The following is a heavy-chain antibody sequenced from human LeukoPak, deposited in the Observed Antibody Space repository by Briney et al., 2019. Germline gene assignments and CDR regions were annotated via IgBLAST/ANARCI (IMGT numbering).Heavy chain of an antibody. V-gene: IGHV4-4*07. Sequence: SETLSLTCTVSGGSLRSYYWSWIRQPAGKGLEWIGRIYTSGSTNYNPSLKSRVTMSVDTSKNQFSLKLSSVTAADTAAYYCARENDYYDSNGYPDYWGQGTLVTVSS. CDR2: IYTSGST. CDR1: GGSLRSYY. J-gene: IGHJ4*02. D-gene: IGHD3-22*01. CDR3: ARENDYYDSNGYPDY.